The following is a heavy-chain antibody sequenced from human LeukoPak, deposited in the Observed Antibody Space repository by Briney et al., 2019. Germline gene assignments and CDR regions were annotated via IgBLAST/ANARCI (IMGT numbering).Heavy chain of an antibody. D-gene: IGHD3-10*01. J-gene: IGHJ4*02. V-gene: IGHV1-46*01. CDR3: ARSRDYYGSGSYDF. CDR1: GYTFSNYY. CDR2: INPSDGST. Sequence: ASVKVSCKAAGYTFSNYYMHWVRQAPGQGLEWMGIINPSDGSTTYAQEFQGRVTVTRDMSTSTVYMELSSLKSEGTAVYYCARSRDYYGSGSYDFWGQGTLVTVSS.